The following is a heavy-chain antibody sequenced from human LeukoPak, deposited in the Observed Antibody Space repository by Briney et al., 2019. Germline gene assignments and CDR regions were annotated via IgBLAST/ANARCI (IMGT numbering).Heavy chain of an antibody. V-gene: IGHV4-4*07. J-gene: IGHJ4*02. Sequence: SETLSLTCTVSGGSISSYYWSWLRQPAGKALEWIGRIYTCWCTNFNPSLKSRVTMSVDTSKNQFSLKLSSVTAADTAVYYCARDSAYSSSYDYWGQGTLVTVSS. CDR3: ARDSAYSSSYDY. D-gene: IGHD6-6*01. CDR1: GGSISSYY. CDR2: IYTCWCT.